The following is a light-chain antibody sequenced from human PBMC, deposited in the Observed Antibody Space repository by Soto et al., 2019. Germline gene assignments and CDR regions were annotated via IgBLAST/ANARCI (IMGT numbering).Light chain of an antibody. Sequence: QSVLTQPASVSGSPGQSITISCTGATTDVDGYDYVSWYQQHPGQAPKLMIFDVNNRPSGVSGRFSGSKSGDTASLTISGLQAEDDGDYYCTSYTGSAPLYVFGSGTKLT. CDR1: TTDVDGYDY. J-gene: IGLJ1*01. V-gene: IGLV2-14*03. CDR3: TSYTGSAPLYV. CDR2: DVN.